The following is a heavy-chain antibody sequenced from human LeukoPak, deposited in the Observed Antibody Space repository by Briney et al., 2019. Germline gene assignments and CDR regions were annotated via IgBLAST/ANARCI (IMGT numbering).Heavy chain of an antibody. V-gene: IGHV4-39*07. CDR2: IYYDGST. CDR1: GDSISSSTYY. J-gene: IGHJ3*02. CDR3: ARDSGKWPHDASDI. D-gene: IGHD5-12*01. Sequence: SETLSLTCTVSGDSISSSTYYWGWIRQPPGKGLEWVGNIYYDGSTYYNPSLKSRVTISLDTSKSQFSLKVTPVTAADTALYYCARDSGKWPHDASDIWGQGTMVTVSS.